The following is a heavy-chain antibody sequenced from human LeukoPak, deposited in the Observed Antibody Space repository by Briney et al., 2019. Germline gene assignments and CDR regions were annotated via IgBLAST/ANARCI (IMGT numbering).Heavy chain of an antibody. CDR2: INPNSGGT. D-gene: IGHD3-10*01. CDR3: ARDGHYYGSGSSETFDY. Sequence: ASVKVSCKASGYTFTNFDINWVRQATGQGLEWMGWINPNSGGTNYAQKFQGWVTMTRDTSISTAYMELSRLRSDDTAVYYCARDGHYYGSGSSETFDYWGQGTLVTVSS. J-gene: IGHJ4*02. V-gene: IGHV1-2*04. CDR1: GYTFTNFD.